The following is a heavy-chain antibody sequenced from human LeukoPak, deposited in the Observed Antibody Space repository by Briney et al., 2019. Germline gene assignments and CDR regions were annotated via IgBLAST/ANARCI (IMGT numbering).Heavy chain of an antibody. CDR2: IKKDGSEK. J-gene: IGHJ6*02. CDR3: ARGYGLDV. V-gene: IGHV3-7*04. CDR1: GFSFSGDW. Sequence: GGSLRLSCAASGFSFSGDWMTWARQAPGKGLEWVANIKKDGSEKYYVDSVKGRFTISRDNAKNSLYLQMQSLRVEDTALYYCARGYGLDVWGQGTTVTVSS.